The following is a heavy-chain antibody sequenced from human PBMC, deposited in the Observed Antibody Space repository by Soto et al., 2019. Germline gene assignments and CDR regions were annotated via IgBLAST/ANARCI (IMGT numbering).Heavy chain of an antibody. Sequence: QVQLQESGPGLVKPSGTLSLTCAVSGGSISSSNWWSWVRQPPGKGLEWIGEIYHSGSTNYNPSLKSRVTKSVNKSTIQLSLKLSSETAAVTAVYYCARAGMTTVTDWFDPWGQGTLVTVSS. J-gene: IGHJ5*02. CDR2: IYHSGST. D-gene: IGHD4-17*01. V-gene: IGHV4-4*02. CDR3: ARAGMTTVTDWFDP. CDR1: GGSISSSNW.